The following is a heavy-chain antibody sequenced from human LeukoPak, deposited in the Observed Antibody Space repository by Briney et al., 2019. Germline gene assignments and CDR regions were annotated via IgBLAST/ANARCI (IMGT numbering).Heavy chain of an antibody. CDR2: ISSSSSYI. V-gene: IGHV3-21*01. CDR3: AMEGYSGNYPAY. D-gene: IGHD1-26*01. CDR1: GFTFSGYA. Sequence: GSLRLSCAASGFTFSGYAMNWVRQAPGKGLEWVSSISSSSSYIYYADSVKGRFTISRDNAKNSLYLQMNSLRAEDTAVYYCAMEGYSGNYPAYWGQGTLVTVSS. J-gene: IGHJ4*02.